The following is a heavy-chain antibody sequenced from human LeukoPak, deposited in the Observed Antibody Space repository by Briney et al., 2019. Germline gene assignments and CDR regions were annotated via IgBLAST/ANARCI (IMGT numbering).Heavy chain of an antibody. CDR3: ASQAYGLFHY. D-gene: IGHD3-16*01. CDR1: GFSFSTYN. Sequence: GGSLRLSCATSGFSFSTYNMNWVRQAPGKGLEWVANIKQDGSEKYYVDSVKGRFTISRDNAKNSLYLQMNGLRAEDTAVYYCASQAYGLFHYWGQGTLVTVSS. CDR2: IKQDGSEK. V-gene: IGHV3-7*01. J-gene: IGHJ4*02.